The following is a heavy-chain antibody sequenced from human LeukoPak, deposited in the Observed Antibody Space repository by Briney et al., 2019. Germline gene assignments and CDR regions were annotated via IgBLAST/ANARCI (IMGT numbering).Heavy chain of an antibody. Sequence: SETLSLTCAVYGGSFSGYYWSWIRQPPGKGLEWIGEINHSGSTNYNPSLKSRVTISVDTSKNQFSLKLSSVTAADTAVYYCARGSRTYCTNGVCLGASFDPWGQGTLVTVSS. V-gene: IGHV4-34*01. CDR1: GGSFSGYY. D-gene: IGHD2-8*01. CDR2: INHSGST. CDR3: ARGSRTYCTNGVCLGASFDP. J-gene: IGHJ5*02.